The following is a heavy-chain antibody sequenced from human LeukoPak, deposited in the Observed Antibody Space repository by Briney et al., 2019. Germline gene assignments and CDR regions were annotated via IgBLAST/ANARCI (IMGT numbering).Heavy chain of an antibody. CDR1: GGSISSYY. D-gene: IGHD2-8*01. CDR3: ARVGSMEFDY. V-gene: IGHV4-59*08. CDR2: IFYSGNT. Sequence: NPSETLSLTCTVSGGSISSYYWSWIRQPPGKGLEWIGHIFYSGNTYYNPSLKSRITISLDTSKNQFSLKLRSVTAADTAVYYCARVGSMEFDYWGQGTLVTVSS. J-gene: IGHJ4*02.